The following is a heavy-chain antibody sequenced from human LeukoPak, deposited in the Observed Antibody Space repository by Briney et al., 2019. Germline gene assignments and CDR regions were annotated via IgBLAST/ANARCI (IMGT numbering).Heavy chain of an antibody. CDR2: ISYDGSNK. Sequence: PGGSLRLSCAASGFTFSSYAMHWVRQAPGKGLEWVAVISYDGSNKYYVDSEKGRFTISRDNSKNTLYLQMNSLRAEDTAVYYCARDHVTTVLTGAFDIWGQGTMVTVSS. CDR3: ARDHVTTVLTGAFDI. CDR1: GFTFSSYA. D-gene: IGHD4-23*01. J-gene: IGHJ3*02. V-gene: IGHV3-30-3*01.